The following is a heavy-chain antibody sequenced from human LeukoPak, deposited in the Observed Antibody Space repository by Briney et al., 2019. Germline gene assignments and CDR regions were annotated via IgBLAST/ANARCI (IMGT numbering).Heavy chain of an antibody. V-gene: IGHV3-74*01. J-gene: IGHJ4*02. CDR2: INSDGSST. CDR1: GFTFSSYW. D-gene: IGHD3-10*01. CDR3: ARAKDGEEIDY. Sequence: GGSLRLSCAASGFTFSSYWMHWVRQAPGKGLEWVSRINSDGSSTSSADSVKGRFTISRDNAKNTLCLQMNRLRAEETAVYYCARAKDGEEIDYRGAGKLVTVSS.